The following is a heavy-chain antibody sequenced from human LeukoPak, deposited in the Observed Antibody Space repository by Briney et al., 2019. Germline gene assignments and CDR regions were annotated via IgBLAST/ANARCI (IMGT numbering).Heavy chain of an antibody. CDR2: ISGSGGSI. CDR3: AKEGGTYDFFGGFFDY. V-gene: IGHV3-23*01. CDR1: GFTFSSYA. Sequence: GGSLRLSCSASGFTFSSYAMSWVRQAPGKGLEWVSVISGSGGSIYYADSVKGRFTISRDNSKNTLYLQMNSLRAEDTAIYYCAKEGGTYDFFGGFFDYWGQGTLVTVSS. J-gene: IGHJ4*02. D-gene: IGHD3-3*01.